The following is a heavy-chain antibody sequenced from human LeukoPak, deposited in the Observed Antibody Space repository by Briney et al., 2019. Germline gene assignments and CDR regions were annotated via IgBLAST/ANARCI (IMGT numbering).Heavy chain of an antibody. Sequence: SVKVSCKASGGTFSSYAISWVRQAPGQGLEWMGGIIPIFGTANYAQKFQGRVTITTDESTSTAYMELSSLRSEDTAVYYCARSTPRERSLDYWGQGTLVTVSS. D-gene: IGHD5-24*01. V-gene: IGHV1-69*05. J-gene: IGHJ4*02. CDR2: IIPIFGTA. CDR3: ARSTPRERSLDY. CDR1: GGTFSSYA.